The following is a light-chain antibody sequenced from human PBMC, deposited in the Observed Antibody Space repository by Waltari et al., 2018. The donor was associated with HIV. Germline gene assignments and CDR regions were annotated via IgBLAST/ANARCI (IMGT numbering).Light chain of an antibody. CDR3: TSYTANDTLV. CDR1: SSDFGFYNS. J-gene: IGLJ2*01. CDR2: EVT. Sequence: QSALTQPASVSGSPGPSITISCTGTSSDFGFYNSVSWYQQVPGTVPKVIIYEVTSRPSGVSNRFSGSKSGSTASLTISGLQAEDEGDYYCTSYTANDTLVFGGGTKVTVL. V-gene: IGLV2-14*01.